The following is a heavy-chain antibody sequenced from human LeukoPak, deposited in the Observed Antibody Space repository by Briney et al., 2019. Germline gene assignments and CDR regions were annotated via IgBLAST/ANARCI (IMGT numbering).Heavy chain of an antibody. CDR1: GFTFTTYW. V-gene: IGHV3-7*01. Sequence: PGGSLRLSCAASGFTFTTYWLSWVRQAPGKGLEWVANIKQDGTEKYYVDSVKGRFTISRDNAKNSLYLQMNSLRAEDTAVYYCAKDTTGGYDEYYYYYLDVWGKGTTVTVSS. CDR2: IKQDGTEK. D-gene: IGHD5-12*01. J-gene: IGHJ6*03. CDR3: AKDTTGGYDEYYYYYLDV.